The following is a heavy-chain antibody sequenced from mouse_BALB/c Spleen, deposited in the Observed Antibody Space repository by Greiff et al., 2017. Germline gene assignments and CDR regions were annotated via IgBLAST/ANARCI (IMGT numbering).Heavy chain of an antibody. CDR3: AGYGNSFDY. CDR1: GYAFSSYW. Sequence: VKVVESGAELVRPGSSVKISCKASGYAFSSYWMNWVKQRPGQGLEWIGQIYPGDGDTNYNGKFKGKATLTADKSSSTAYMQLSSLTSEDSAVYFCAGYGNSFDYWGQGTTLTVSS. D-gene: IGHD2-10*02. V-gene: IGHV1-80*01. J-gene: IGHJ2*01. CDR2: IYPGDGDT.